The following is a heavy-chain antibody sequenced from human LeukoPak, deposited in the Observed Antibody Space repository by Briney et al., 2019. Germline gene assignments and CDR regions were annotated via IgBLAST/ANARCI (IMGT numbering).Heavy chain of an antibody. CDR2: IYYSGST. Sequence: SETLSLTCTVSGGSISSGSYYWGWIRQPPGKGLEWIGSIYYSGSTYYNPSLKSRVTISVDTSKNQFSLKLSSVTAADTAVYYCARHRPPPPVYSSGWYYFDYWGQGTLVTVSS. CDR3: ARHRPPPPVYSSGWYYFDY. J-gene: IGHJ4*02. D-gene: IGHD6-19*01. V-gene: IGHV4-39*01. CDR1: GGSISSGSYY.